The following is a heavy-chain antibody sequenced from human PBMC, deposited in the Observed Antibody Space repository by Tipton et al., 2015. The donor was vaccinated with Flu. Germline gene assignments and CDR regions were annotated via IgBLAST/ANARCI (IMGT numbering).Heavy chain of an antibody. CDR3: ARDLGAGTYSLAD. CDR2: IYPSGGGT. V-gene: IGHV1-46*01. J-gene: IGHJ4*02. D-gene: IGHD1-7*01. Sequence: QLVQSGAEVRKPGASVKVSCKASGYTFSNYNMHWVRQAHGQGLEWMGIIYPSGGGTRYAQKFQGRVTVTRDKSTSTVYMELSSLTSGETAVYYCARDLGAGTYSLADWGQGTLVTVSS. CDR1: GYTFSNYN.